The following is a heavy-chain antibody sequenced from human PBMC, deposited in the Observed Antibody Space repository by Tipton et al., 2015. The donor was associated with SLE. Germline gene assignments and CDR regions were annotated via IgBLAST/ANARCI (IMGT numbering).Heavy chain of an antibody. D-gene: IGHD3-10*01. CDR3: ARGSISMVRGVKAEAFDI. J-gene: IGHJ3*02. CDR2: IYYSGST. CDR1: GGSISSGGYY. Sequence: LRLSCTVSGGSISSGGYYWSWIRQHPGKGLEWIGYIYYSGSTYYNPSLKSRVTISVDTSKNQFSLKLNSVTAADTAVYYCARGSISMVRGVKAEAFDIWGQGTTVTVSS. V-gene: IGHV4-31*03.